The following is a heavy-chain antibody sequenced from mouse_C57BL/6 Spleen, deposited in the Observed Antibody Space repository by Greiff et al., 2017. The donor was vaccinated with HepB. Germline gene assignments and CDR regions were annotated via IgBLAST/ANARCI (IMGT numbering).Heavy chain of an antibody. CDR2: IYPGSGST. V-gene: IGHV1-55*01. CDR1: GYTFTSYW. Sequence: VKLQQPGAELVKPGASVKMSCKASGYTFTSYWITWVKQRPGQGLEWIGDIYPGSGSTNYNEKFKSKATLTVDTSSSTAYMQLSSLTSEDSAVYYCARGVITTVVAPFDYWGQGTTLTVSS. D-gene: IGHD1-1*01. CDR3: ARGVITTVVAPFDY. J-gene: IGHJ2*01.